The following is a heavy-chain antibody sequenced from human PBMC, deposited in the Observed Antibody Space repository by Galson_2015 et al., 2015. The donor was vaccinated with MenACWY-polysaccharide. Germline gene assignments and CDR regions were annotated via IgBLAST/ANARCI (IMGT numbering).Heavy chain of an antibody. D-gene: IGHD3-10*01. CDR2: INKDGREK. CDR1: GFTFSGQW. Sequence: SLRLSCAASGFTFSGQWMSWARQAPGKGLEWVANINKDGREKNYVDSVKGRFTISRDDAKNSLYLQMNSLRAEDTAVYYCTRRLVRGVIIRDFDSWGQGTLVTVSS. J-gene: IGHJ4*02. CDR3: TRRLVRGVIIRDFDS. V-gene: IGHV3-7*01.